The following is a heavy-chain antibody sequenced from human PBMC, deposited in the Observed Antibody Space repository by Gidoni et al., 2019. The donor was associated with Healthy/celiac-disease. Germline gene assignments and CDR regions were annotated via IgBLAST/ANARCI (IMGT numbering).Heavy chain of an antibody. CDR3: ARQKMDYDFWSGYYGGGYFDY. V-gene: IGHV4-34*01. Sequence: QVQLQQWGAGLLKPSETLSLTCAVYGGSFSGYYWSRIRQPPGKGLEWIGEINHSGSTNYNPSLKSRVTISVDTSKNQFSLKLSSVTAADTAVYYCARQKMDYDFWSGYYGGGYFDYWGQGTLVTVSS. CDR1: GGSFSGYY. CDR2: INHSGST. J-gene: IGHJ4*02. D-gene: IGHD3-3*01.